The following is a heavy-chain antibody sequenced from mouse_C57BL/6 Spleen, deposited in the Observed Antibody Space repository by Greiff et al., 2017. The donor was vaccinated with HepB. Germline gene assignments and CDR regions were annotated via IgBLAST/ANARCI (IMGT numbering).Heavy chain of an antibody. CDR1: GYTFTDYE. CDR3: TRWGTTVVRYFDV. CDR2: IDPETGGT. J-gene: IGHJ1*03. V-gene: IGHV1-15*01. Sequence: VQLQQSGAELVRPGASVTLSCKASGYTFTDYEMHWVKQTPVQGLEWIGAIDPETGGTAYNQKFKGKAILTADRSSSTAYMELRSLTSEDSAVYYCTRWGTTVVRYFDVWGTGTTVTVSS. D-gene: IGHD1-1*01.